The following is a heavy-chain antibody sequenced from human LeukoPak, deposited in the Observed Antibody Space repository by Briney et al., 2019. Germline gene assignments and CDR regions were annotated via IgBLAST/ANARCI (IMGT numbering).Heavy chain of an antibody. CDR3: ARGRKGPACSDCYSVDY. D-gene: IGHD2-21*02. CDR2: IYYSGST. V-gene: IGHV4-39*07. Sequence: SETLSLTCTVSGGSISSSSYYWGWIRQPPGKGLEWIGSIYYSGSTYYNPSLKSRVTISVDTSKNQFSLKLSSVTAADTAVYYCARGRKGPACSDCYSVDYWGQGTLVTVSS. CDR1: GGSISSSSYY. J-gene: IGHJ4*02.